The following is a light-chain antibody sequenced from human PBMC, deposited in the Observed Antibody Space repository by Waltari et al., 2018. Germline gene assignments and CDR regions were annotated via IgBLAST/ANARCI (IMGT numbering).Light chain of an antibody. CDR2: GVS. J-gene: IGLJ2*01. CDR3: SSYTGSSTLVI. CDR1: SSDVGAYDY. Sequence: QSALTQPASVSGSPGQSITISCTGSSSDVGAYDYVSWYQHHPGKAPKLMIYGVSNRPSGVSNRFSGSTFGNTASLPSSGVQAEDEADYYCSSYTGSSTLVIFGGGTKLTVL. V-gene: IGLV2-14*01.